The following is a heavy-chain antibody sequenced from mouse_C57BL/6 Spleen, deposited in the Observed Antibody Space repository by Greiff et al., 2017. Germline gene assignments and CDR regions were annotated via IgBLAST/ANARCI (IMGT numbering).Heavy chain of an antibody. CDR2: INPGSGGT. Sequence: QVQLQQSGAELVRPGTSVKVSCKASGYAFTNSLIEWVKQRPGQGLEWIGVINPGSGGTNYKEKFKGKATLTADKSSSTAYMQLSSLTSEDSAVYFCARKDTTVVAHFDYWGQGTTLTVSS. CDR1: GYAFTNSL. V-gene: IGHV1-54*01. D-gene: IGHD1-1*01. CDR3: ARKDTTVVAHFDY. J-gene: IGHJ2*01.